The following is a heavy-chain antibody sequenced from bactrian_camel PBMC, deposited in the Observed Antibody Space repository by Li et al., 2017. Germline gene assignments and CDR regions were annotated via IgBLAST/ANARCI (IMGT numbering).Heavy chain of an antibody. CDR1: AHTSTFC. CDR2: ITTDGRNT. Sequence: HVQLVESGGGSVQAGGSLRLACAGAAHTSTFCVAWFRQVPGKEREGVAAITTDGRNTYYADSVGGRFTISRDNAKNTLYLQMDSLKPEDTAMYYCATTAGWSCTGDLRTRDFSYWGQGTQVTVS. CDR3: ATTAGWSCTGDLRTRDFSY. J-gene: IGHJ4*01. V-gene: IGHV3S1*01. D-gene: IGHD2*01.